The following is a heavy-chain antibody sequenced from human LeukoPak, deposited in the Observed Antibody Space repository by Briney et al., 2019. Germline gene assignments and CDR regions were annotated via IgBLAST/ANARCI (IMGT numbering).Heavy chain of an antibody. J-gene: IGHJ4*02. CDR2: INHSGST. V-gene: IGHV4-34*01. D-gene: IGHD5-24*01. Sequence: SETLSLTCAVYGGSFSGYYWSWIRQPPGKGLEWIGEINHSGSTNYNPSLKSRVTISVGTSKNQFSLMLSSVTAADTAVYYCARGRGYNSFDYWGQGTLVTVSS. CDR1: GGSFSGYY. CDR3: ARGRGYNSFDY.